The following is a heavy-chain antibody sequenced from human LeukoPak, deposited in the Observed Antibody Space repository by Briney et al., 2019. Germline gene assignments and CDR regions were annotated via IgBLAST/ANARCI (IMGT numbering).Heavy chain of an antibody. CDR1: GFTFSSYC. V-gene: IGHV3-7*01. CDR2: IKQDGSEK. Sequence: PGGSLRLSCAASGFTFSSYCMSWVRQAPGKGLEWVADIKQDGSEKYYVDSVKGRFTISRDNAKNSLYLQMNSLRAEDTAVYYCARRDYYYYYMDVWGKGTTVSVS. J-gene: IGHJ6*03. CDR3: ARRDYYYYYMDV.